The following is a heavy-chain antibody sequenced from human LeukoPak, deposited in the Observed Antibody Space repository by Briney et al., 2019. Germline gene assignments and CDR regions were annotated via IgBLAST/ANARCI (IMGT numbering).Heavy chain of an antibody. V-gene: IGHV3-9*01. Sequence: PGGSLRLSCAASGFTFDDYAMHWVRQAPGKGLEWVSGISWNSGSIGYADSVKGRFTISRDNAKNSLYLQMNSLRAEDTALYYCAKAYYYHSSGYYLGYTFDYWGQGTLVTVSS. J-gene: IGHJ4*02. CDR3: AKAYYYHSSGYYLGYTFDY. CDR1: GFTFDDYA. D-gene: IGHD3-22*01. CDR2: ISWNSGSI.